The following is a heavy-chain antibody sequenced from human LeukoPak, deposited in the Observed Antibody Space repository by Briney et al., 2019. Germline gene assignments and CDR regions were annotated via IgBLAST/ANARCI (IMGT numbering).Heavy chain of an antibody. CDR2: MNPNSGNT. CDR3: ARVPYCSSTSCAYDAFDI. Sequence: ASVKVSCKASGYTFTSYDINWVRQATGQGLEWMGWMNPNSGNTGYAQKFQGRVTITRNTSISTAYMELSNLRSEDTAVYYCARVPYCSSTSCAYDAFDIWGQGTMVTVSS. CDR1: GYTFTSYD. V-gene: IGHV1-8*03. J-gene: IGHJ3*02. D-gene: IGHD2-2*01.